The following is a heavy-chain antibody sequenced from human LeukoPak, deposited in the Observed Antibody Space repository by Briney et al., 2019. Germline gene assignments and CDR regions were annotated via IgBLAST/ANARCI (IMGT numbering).Heavy chain of an antibody. CDR1: GFTFSSYG. J-gene: IGHJ6*02. D-gene: IGHD4-23*01. Sequence: PGGSLRLSCAASGFTFSSYGMHWVRQAPGKGLEWVAVISYDGSNKYYADSVKGRFTISRDNSKNTLYLQMNSLRAEDTAVYYCAKVREVTPFYYYYGMDVWGQGTTVTVPS. CDR3: AKVREVTPFYYYYGMDV. V-gene: IGHV3-30*18. CDR2: ISYDGSNK.